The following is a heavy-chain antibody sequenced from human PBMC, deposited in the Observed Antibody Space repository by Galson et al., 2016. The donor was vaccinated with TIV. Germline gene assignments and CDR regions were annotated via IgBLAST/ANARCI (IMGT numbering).Heavy chain of an antibody. CDR1: GYTLTELS. V-gene: IGHV1-24*01. CDR3: ATSRGRYFDWLFGY. J-gene: IGHJ4*02. Sequence: SVKVSCKASGYTLTELSMHWVRQAPGKGLEWMGGFDPEDGETIYAQKFQGRVTMTEDTSTDTAYMELSSLRSEDTAVYYCATSRGRYFDWLFGYWGQGTLVTVSS. D-gene: IGHD3-9*01. CDR2: FDPEDGET.